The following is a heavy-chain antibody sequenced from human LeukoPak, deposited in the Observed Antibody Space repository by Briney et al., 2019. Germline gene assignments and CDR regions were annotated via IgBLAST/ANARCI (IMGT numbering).Heavy chain of an antibody. J-gene: IGHJ4*02. D-gene: IGHD5-24*01. CDR3: AKAPLDGYNFDY. CDR1: GFTFSSYA. V-gene: IGHV3-23*01. CDR2: ISGSGGST. Sequence: GGSLRLSCAASGFTFSSYAMSWVRQAPGKGPEWVSAISGSGGSTYYADSVKGRFTISRDNSKNTLYLQMNSLRAEDTAVYYCAKAPLDGYNFDYWGQGTLVTVSS.